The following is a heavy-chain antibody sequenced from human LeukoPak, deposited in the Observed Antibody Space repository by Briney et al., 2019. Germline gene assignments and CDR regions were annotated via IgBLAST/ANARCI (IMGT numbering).Heavy chain of an antibody. Sequence: SETLSLTCTVSGGSFSSGGYYGIWIRQHPGKGLEWIGYIYRSGSTYYNPSLKSRVTLSVDTSKNQFSLKLSSVTAADTAVYYCARGFRGTADYWGQGTLVTVSS. D-gene: IGHD1-1*01. J-gene: IGHJ4*02. V-gene: IGHV4-31*03. CDR1: GGSFSSGGYY. CDR3: ARGFRGTADY. CDR2: IYRSGST.